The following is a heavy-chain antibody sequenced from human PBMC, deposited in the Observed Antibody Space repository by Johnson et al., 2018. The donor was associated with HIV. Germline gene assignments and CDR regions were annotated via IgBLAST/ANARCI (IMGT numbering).Heavy chain of an antibody. D-gene: IGHD7-27*01. CDR3: AKERSWAFDI. CDR1: GFSFSTYW. CDR2: IDTEGSGT. J-gene: IGHJ3*02. Sequence: MMLVESGGRLVQPGGSLRLSCAASGFSFSTYWMHWVRRVPGKGLVWVSRIDTEGSGTTYADSVKGRFTISRDNAKNTVYLQMISLRAEDMAVYYCAKERSWAFDIWGQGTMVTVSS. V-gene: IGHV3-74*03.